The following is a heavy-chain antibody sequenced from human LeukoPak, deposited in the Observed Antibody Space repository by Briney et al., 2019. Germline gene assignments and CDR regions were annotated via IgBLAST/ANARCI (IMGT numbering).Heavy chain of an antibody. J-gene: IGHJ4*02. Sequence: ASVKVSCKASGYTFTSYGISWVRQAPGQGLEWMGWINTNTGNPTYAQGFTGRFVFSLDTSVSTAYLQISSLKAEDTAVYYCARVSYDFWSGYPYASTEYYFDYWGQGTLVTVSS. CDR2: INTNTGNP. CDR1: GYTFTSYG. D-gene: IGHD3-3*01. CDR3: ARVSYDFWSGYPYASTEYYFDY. V-gene: IGHV7-4-1*02.